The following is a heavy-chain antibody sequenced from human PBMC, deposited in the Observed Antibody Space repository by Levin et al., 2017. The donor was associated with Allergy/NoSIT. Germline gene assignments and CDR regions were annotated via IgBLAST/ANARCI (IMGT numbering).Heavy chain of an antibody. CDR2: ISGSGAST. CDR1: GFIFTDYA. V-gene: IGHV3-23*01. D-gene: IGHD2-15*01. Sequence: GESLKISCAASGFIFTDYAMSWVRQAPGKGLEWVSAISGSGASTYHADSVKGRFTISRDNSKNTLYLQLNSLRADDTAVYYCTKDRPSRDWYDAFDIWGQGTMVTVSS. J-gene: IGHJ3*02. CDR3: TKDRPSRDWYDAFDI.